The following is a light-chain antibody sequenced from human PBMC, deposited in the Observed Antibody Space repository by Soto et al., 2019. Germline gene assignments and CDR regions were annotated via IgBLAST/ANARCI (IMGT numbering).Light chain of an antibody. CDR3: QQRAGSST. J-gene: IGKJ5*01. V-gene: IGKV3-20*01. CDR2: GAS. CDR1: QSVGSSY. Sequence: EIVLTQSPGTLSLSPGERATLSCRASQSVGSSYLAWYQQKPGQAPRLLVYGASSRATGIPARFSGSGSGTDFTLTLSSLEPEDFAVYYCQQRAGSSTFGQGTRLEIK.